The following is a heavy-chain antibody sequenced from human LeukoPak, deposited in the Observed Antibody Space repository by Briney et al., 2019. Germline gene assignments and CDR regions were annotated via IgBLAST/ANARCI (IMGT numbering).Heavy chain of an antibody. CDR3: ARGYYDSSGSIYYYYYYMDV. CDR2: SIPIFGTA. Sequence: SVKVSCKASGGTFSSYAISWVRQAPGQGLEWMGGSIPIFGTANYAQKFQGRVTITTDESTSTAYMELSSLRSEDTAVYYCARGYYDSSGSIYYYYYYMDVWGKGTTVTVSS. CDR1: GGTFSSYA. V-gene: IGHV1-69*05. J-gene: IGHJ6*03. D-gene: IGHD3-22*01.